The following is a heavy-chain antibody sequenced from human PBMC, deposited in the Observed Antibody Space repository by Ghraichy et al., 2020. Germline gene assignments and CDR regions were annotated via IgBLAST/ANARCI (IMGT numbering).Heavy chain of an antibody. CDR1: GGSFSGYY. Sequence: SETLSLTCAVYGGSFSGYYWSWIRQPPGKGLEWIGEINHSGSTNYNPSLKSRVTISVDTSKNQFSLKLSSVTAADTAVYYCASSGLRPNIAARLPDYWGQVTLFTVSS. CDR2: INHSGST. V-gene: IGHV4-34*01. D-gene: IGHD6-6*01. CDR3: ASSGLRPNIAARLPDY. J-gene: IGHJ4*02.